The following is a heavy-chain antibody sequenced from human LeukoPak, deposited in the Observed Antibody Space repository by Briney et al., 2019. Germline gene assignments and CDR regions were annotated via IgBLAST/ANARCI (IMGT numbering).Heavy chain of an antibody. Sequence: SETLSLTCTVSGGSISSYYWSWIRQPPGKGLEWIACISYSGSTKYNPSLKSRVTISVDTSKNQLSLKLSSVTAADTAVYYCAREPGFDSSGYLNWFDPWGQGTLVTISS. CDR1: GGSISSYY. J-gene: IGHJ5*02. CDR3: AREPGFDSSGYLNWFDP. V-gene: IGHV4-59*01. CDR2: ISYSGST. D-gene: IGHD3-22*01.